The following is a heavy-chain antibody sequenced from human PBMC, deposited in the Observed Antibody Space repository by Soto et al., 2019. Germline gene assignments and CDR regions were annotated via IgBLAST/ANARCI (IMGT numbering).Heavy chain of an antibody. CDR1: GFTFSRHW. J-gene: IGHJ4*02. D-gene: IGHD5-12*01. CDR3: ARGRRIVATILGY. Sequence: EVQLVESGGGLVQPGGSLRLSCAASGFTFSRHWMHWVRQAPGKGLEWVSRVNGDGYTTTYTDSAKGRFTISRDNAKNTVYLQMNSLRVEDTSMYYCARGRRIVATILGYWGQGILVTVSS. V-gene: IGHV3-74*01. CDR2: VNGDGYTT.